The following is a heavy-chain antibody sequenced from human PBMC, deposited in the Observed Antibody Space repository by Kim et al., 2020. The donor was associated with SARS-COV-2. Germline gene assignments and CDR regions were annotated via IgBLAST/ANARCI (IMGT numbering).Heavy chain of an antibody. CDR1: GYTFTGYY. Sequence: PSVKVSCKASGYTFTGYYMQWVRQAPGQGPEWIGWIDPNSGGTDYAQKFQGRVTMTSDTSINTVYMELRSLRFDDTAMYYCARDWYSGNSDHFDYWGQGTLVTVSS. J-gene: IGHJ4*02. V-gene: IGHV1-2*02. CDR3: ARDWYSGNSDHFDY. CDR2: IDPNSGGT. D-gene: IGHD1-26*01.